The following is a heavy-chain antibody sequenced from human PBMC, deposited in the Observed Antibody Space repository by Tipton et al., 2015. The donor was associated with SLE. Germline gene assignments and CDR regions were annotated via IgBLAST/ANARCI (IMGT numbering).Heavy chain of an antibody. CDR3: ARDAELAYYFDY. D-gene: IGHD1-1*01. V-gene: IGHV1-18*01. CDR2: ISAYNGNT. Sequence: QVQLVQSGPEVKKPGASVRVSCKASGYAFTNYGITWVRQAPGQGLEWMGWISAYNGNTKYAQKFQGRVTMTTDTSTTTAYIELRSLISDDTAIYFCARDAELAYYFDYWGQGTLVTVSS. CDR1: GYAFTNYG. J-gene: IGHJ4*02.